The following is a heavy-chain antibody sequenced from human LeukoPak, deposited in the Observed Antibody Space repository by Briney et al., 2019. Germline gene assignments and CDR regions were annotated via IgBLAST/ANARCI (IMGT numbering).Heavy chain of an antibody. Sequence: PGGSLRLSCAASGFTVSSYGMHWVRQAPGKGLEWVAVISYDGSNKYYADSVKGRFTISRDNSKNTLYLQMNSLRAEDTAVYYCAKDGFDYWGQGTLVTVSS. CDR2: ISYDGSNK. CDR1: GFTVSSYG. J-gene: IGHJ4*02. V-gene: IGHV3-30*18. CDR3: AKDGFDY.